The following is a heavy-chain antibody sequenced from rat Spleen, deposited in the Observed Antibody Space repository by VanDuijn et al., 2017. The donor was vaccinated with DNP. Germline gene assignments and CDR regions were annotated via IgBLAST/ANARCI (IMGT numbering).Heavy chain of an antibody. D-gene: IGHD1-11*01. CDR3: ARDEATEGIMDA. CDR2: IIYDGSST. CDR1: GFTFSDYA. J-gene: IGHJ4*01. V-gene: IGHV5-17*01. Sequence: EVQLVESGGGLVQPGRSLKLSCAASGFTFSDYAMAWVRQAPKKGLEWVATIIYDGSSTYYRDSVKGRFTISRDNAKSTLYLQMDSLRSEDTATYYCARDEATEGIMDALGQGASVTVSS.